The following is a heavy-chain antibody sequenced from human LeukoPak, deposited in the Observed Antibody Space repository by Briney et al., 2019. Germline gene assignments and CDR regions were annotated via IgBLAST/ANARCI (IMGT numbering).Heavy chain of an antibody. CDR1: GYRFTSYW. J-gene: IGHJ6*02. CDR2: IYPGDSDT. V-gene: IGHV5-51*01. CDR3: ARQYSSSSHYYYYGMDV. Sequence: GESLKISCKGSGYRFTSYWIGWVRPMPGKGLEWMGIIYPGDSDTRYSPSFQGQVTISADKSISTAYLQWSSLKASDTAMYYCARQYSSSSHYYYYGMDVWGQGTTVTVSS. D-gene: IGHD6-6*01.